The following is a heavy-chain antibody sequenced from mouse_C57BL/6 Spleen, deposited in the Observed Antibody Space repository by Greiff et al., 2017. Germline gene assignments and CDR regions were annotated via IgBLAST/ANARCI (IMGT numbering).Heavy chain of an antibody. CDR3: TRLKAY. V-gene: IGHV1-15*01. CDR2: IDPETGGT. CDR1: GYTFTDYE. J-gene: IGHJ3*01. Sequence: VQLQQSGAELVRPGASVTLSCKASGYTFTDYEMHWVKQTPVHGLEWIGAIDPETGGTAYNQKFKGKAILTAAKSSSTAYMELRSLTSEDSAVYYCTRLKAYWGQGTLVTVSA.